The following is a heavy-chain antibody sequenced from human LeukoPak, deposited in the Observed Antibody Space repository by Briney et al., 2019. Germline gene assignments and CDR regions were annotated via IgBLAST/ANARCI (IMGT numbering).Heavy chain of an antibody. D-gene: IGHD3-9*01. CDR1: GFTVSSNY. J-gene: IGHJ3*01. CDR2: IYSGGST. Sequence: GGSLRLSCAAPGFTVSSNYMSWVRQAPGKGLEWVSVIYSGGSTYYADSVKGRFAISRDNSKNTLYLQMNSLRAEDTAVYYCATDLRYFDSTLWGQGTMVTVSS. CDR3: ATDLRYFDSTL. V-gene: IGHV3-66*01.